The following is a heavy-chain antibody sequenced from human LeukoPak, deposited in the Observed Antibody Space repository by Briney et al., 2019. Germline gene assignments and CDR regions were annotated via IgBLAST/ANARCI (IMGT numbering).Heavy chain of an antibody. CDR1: GGSITTSNYY. CDR2: IYYSGST. V-gene: IGHV4-39*07. CDR3: AGSMVRGVYVFDV. J-gene: IGHJ3*01. D-gene: IGHD3-10*01. Sequence: SETLSLTCTVSGGSITTSNYYWAWIRQPPGKGLEWIGIIYYSGSTYYNPSLKSRVTISVDTSKHQFSLNLSSVTAADTAVYYCAGSMVRGVYVFDVWGHGTMVTVSS.